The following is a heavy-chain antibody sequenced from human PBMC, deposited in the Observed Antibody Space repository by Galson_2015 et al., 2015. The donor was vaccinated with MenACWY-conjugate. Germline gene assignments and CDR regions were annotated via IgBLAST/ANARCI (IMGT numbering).Heavy chain of an antibody. D-gene: IGHD5-12*01. J-gene: IGHJ4*02. CDR2: VYYTGST. CDR1: DGSIRSYY. CDR3: AREVSAGYVTHYFDY. Sequence: SETLSLTCTVSDGSIRSYYWTWIRQPPGKGLEWIGHVYYTGSTNYNPSLESRVTISLDTSKNQFSLKLRSVTAADTAVYYCAREVSAGYVTHYFDYWGQGTLVSVSS. V-gene: IGHV4-59*01.